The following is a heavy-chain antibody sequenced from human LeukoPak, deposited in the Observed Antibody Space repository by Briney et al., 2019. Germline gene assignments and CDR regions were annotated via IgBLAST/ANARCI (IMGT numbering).Heavy chain of an antibody. Sequence: GGSLRLSCAASGFTFNSYWMSWVRQAPGKGLELVGNIKQDGSAKFYVDSVKGRFTISRDNANNSLYLQMNSLRVEDTAVYYCARDPMSGKFDYWGQGTQVIVSS. V-gene: IGHV3-7*04. J-gene: IGHJ4*02. CDR1: GFTFNSYW. D-gene: IGHD4-23*01. CDR2: IKQDGSAK. CDR3: ARDPMSGKFDY.